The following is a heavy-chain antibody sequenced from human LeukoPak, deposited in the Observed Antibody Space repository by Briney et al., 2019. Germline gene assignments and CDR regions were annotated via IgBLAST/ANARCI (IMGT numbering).Heavy chain of an antibody. CDR3: ARAKGIAVAGFDY. CDR2: IYYSGST. D-gene: IGHD6-19*01. J-gene: IGHJ4*02. CDR1: GGSISSGGYY. V-gene: IGHV4-31*03. Sequence: SETLSLTCTVSGGSISSGGYYWSWIRQHPGKGLEWIGYIYYSGSTYYNPSLKSRVTISVDTSKNQFSLKLSSVTAADTAVYHCARAKGIAVAGFDYWGQGTLVTVSS.